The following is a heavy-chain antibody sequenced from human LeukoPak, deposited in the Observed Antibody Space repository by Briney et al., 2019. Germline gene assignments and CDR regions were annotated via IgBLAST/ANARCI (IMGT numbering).Heavy chain of an antibody. J-gene: IGHJ4*02. CDR1: GFTFDDYG. CDR3: AREPYYYDSSGYISDY. CDR2: INWNGGST. D-gene: IGHD3-22*01. Sequence: PGGSLRLSCAASGFTFDDYGMSWVRQAPGKGLEWVSGINWNGGSTGYADSVKGRFTISRDNAKNSLYLQMNGLRAEDTAVYYCAREPYYYDSSGYISDYWGQGTLVTVSS. V-gene: IGHV3-20*04.